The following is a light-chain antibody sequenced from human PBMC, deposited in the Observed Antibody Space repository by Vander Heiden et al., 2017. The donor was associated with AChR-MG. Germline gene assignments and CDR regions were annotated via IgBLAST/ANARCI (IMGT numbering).Light chain of an antibody. CDR1: NNSVGNEG. CDR3: SAWDSSLSAAL. CDR2: KNN. Sequence: QAGLTQPPSLSKGLRQTATFTCTGNNNSVGNEGAAWLQHHQGHPPKLLSHKNNTRPSGISDRFSAPRSGNTAPLTITGLQPEDEADYYCSAWDSSLSAALFGGGTKLTVL. V-gene: IGLV10-54*01. J-gene: IGLJ2*01.